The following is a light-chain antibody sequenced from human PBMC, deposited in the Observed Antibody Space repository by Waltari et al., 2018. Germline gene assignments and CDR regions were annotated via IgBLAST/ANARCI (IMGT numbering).Light chain of an antibody. Sequence: EIVLTQSPATLSLSPGERATLPCRTSRSVSLYLAWYQHNPGQAPRLLLSDASNRATGIPARFSGSGSETDFTLSINNLEPDDSATYYCQQRNDWPPTFGRGTKLE. CDR1: RSVSLY. CDR2: DAS. V-gene: IGKV3-11*01. J-gene: IGKJ1*01. CDR3: QQRNDWPPT.